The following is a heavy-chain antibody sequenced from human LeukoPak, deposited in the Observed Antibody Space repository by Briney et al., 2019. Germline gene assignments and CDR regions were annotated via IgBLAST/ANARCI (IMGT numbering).Heavy chain of an antibody. CDR1: GFTFSSYE. Sequence: GGSLRLSCAASGFTFSSYEMNWVRQAPGKGLEWVSYISSSGTIIYYADSVKGRFTISRDNSKNTLYLQMNSLRAEDTAVYYCARDRDYYSSSPPGYWGQGTLVTVSS. CDR2: ISSSGTII. CDR3: ARDRDYYSSSPPGY. V-gene: IGHV3-48*03. D-gene: IGHD3-22*01. J-gene: IGHJ4*02.